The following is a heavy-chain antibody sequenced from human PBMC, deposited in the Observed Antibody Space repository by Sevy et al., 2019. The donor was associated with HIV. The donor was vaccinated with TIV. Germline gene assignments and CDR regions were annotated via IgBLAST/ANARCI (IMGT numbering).Heavy chain of an antibody. CDR3: TRAMYYYDSGSYYGMDV. D-gene: IGHD3-10*01. CDR1: GFNFGDYI. Sequence: GGSLRLSCRGSGFNFGDYIMSWFRQAPGKGLDWVGFIRNKTYGETREYAASVKGRVNISRDDSKGIAYLQMNSLKTEDTARYYCTRAMYYYDSGSYYGMDVWGQGTTVTVSS. CDR2: IRNKTYGETR. J-gene: IGHJ6*02. V-gene: IGHV3-49*03.